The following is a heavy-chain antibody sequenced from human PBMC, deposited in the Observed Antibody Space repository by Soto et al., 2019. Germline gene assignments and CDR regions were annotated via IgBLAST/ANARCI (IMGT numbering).Heavy chain of an antibody. Sequence: QVHLVQSGAEVKKPGASVKVSCKASGYMFTAYGISWVRQAPGQGLEWMGWISAHNGNTSYAQNFQGRLTMITDTSTTTAYMELRSLRSDDTAVYYCARDQYHFWSGYHLDHWGQGTLVTVSS. J-gene: IGHJ5*02. D-gene: IGHD3-3*01. CDR1: GYMFTAYG. CDR3: ARDQYHFWSGYHLDH. V-gene: IGHV1-18*04. CDR2: ISAHNGNT.